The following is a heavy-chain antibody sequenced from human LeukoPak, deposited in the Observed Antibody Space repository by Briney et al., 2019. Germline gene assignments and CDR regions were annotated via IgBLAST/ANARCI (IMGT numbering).Heavy chain of an antibody. V-gene: IGHV4-30-4*01. CDR3: ARDLLGGNSPVRGAFDI. D-gene: IGHD4-23*01. J-gene: IGHJ3*02. CDR1: GGSISSADYY. CDR2: IYYSGST. Sequence: SETLSLTCTVSGGSISSADYYWSWIRQPPGKGLEWIGYIYYSGSTYYNPSLKSRVTMSVDTSKNQFSLKLRSVTAADTAVYYCARDLLGGNSPVRGAFDIWGQGTMVTVSS.